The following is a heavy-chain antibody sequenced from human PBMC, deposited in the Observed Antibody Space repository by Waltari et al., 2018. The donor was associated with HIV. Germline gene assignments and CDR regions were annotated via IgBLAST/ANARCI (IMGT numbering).Heavy chain of an antibody. CDR2: VKDDGSEK. J-gene: IGHJ6*02. Sequence: VQLMESGGGLVQSGGSLVRPCAASGFTFPTSCVSWVRQTPGKGLEWVAYVKDDGSEKYYMGSVKGRFTISRDNAKNSMFLQMNSLRAEDTAVYYCARIGTFPHNYAIDFWGQGTTVTVSS. D-gene: IGHD1-26*01. V-gene: IGHV3-7*01. CDR3: ARIGTFPHNYAIDF. CDR1: GFTFPTSC.